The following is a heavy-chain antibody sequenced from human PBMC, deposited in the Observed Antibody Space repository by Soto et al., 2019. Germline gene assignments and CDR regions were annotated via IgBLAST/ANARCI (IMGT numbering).Heavy chain of an antibody. Sequence: QVQLVESGGGVVQPGRSLRLSCAASGFTFNNYGMHWARQAPGKGLEWVAAISNDGSDKYYADSVKGRLTISRDNSKNPVFLQMSSLRAEDTAVYYCAKDQARAASHGIDWGQGTMVTVSS. V-gene: IGHV3-30*18. CDR3: AKDQARAASHGID. CDR1: GFTFNNYG. D-gene: IGHD6-13*01. J-gene: IGHJ3*01. CDR2: ISNDGSDK.